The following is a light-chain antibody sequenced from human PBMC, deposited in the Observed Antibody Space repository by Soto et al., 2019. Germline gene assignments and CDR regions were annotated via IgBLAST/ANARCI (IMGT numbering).Light chain of an antibody. CDR1: NIGSKS. CDR2: YDS. V-gene: IGLV3-21*04. Sequence: SYELTQPPSVSVALGKTARITCGGNNIGSKSVHWYQQKPGQAPVLVIYYDSDRPSGIPERFSGSNSGNTATLTISRVEAGDEADCYCQVWDSSSDHLVFGGGTKLTVL. J-gene: IGLJ2*01. CDR3: QVWDSSSDHLV.